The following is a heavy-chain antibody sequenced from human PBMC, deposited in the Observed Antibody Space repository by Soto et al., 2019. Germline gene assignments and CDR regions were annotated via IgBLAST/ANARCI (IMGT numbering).Heavy chain of an antibody. CDR2: ISAYNGNT. J-gene: IGHJ4*02. CDR1: GYTFTSYG. D-gene: IGHD2-2*01. V-gene: IGHV1-18*01. Sequence: ASVKVSCKASGYTFTSYGISWVRQAPGQGLEWMGWISAYNGNTNYAQKLQGRVTMTTDTSTSTAYMELRSLRSDDTAVYYCARAIVVVPAAIPDYFDYWGQGTLVTVSS. CDR3: ARAIVVVPAAIPDYFDY.